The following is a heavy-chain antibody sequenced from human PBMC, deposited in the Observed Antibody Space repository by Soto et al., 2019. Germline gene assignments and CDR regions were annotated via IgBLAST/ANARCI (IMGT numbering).Heavy chain of an antibody. J-gene: IGHJ6*03. V-gene: IGHV3-30*18. CDR2: ISDDVSNK. CDR3: AKDRGPICGIHDLYHFMAV. CDR1: GFTFSRFG. Sequence: PGGSLRLSCAASGFTFSRFGMHWVRQTPGKRLEWVATISDDVSNKNYADSVKGRFTISRDDSKKTLYLQMNSLTAEDTAIYYCAKDRGPICGIHDLYHFMAVWGQGTTVTVS. D-gene: IGHD3-3*01.